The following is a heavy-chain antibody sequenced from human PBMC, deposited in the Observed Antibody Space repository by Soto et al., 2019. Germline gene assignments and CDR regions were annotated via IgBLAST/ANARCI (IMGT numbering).Heavy chain of an antibody. V-gene: IGHV4-39*01. CDR2: IYYSGST. D-gene: IGHD6-13*01. CDR3: ARQIGRGSWSLDH. Sequence: QLQLQESGPGLVQPAETLSLTCTVSGGSISSSDYWWGWIRQPPGKGLEWIGSIYYSGSTHYIPSLKSRVIMSVDTSKNQFSLRLSSVTAADTAVYYCARQIGRGSWSLDHWGQGTLVTVSS. J-gene: IGHJ4*02. CDR1: GGSISSSDYW.